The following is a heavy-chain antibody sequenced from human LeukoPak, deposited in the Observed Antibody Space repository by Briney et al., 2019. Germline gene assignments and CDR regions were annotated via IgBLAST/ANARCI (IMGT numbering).Heavy chain of an antibody. CDR2: IYYSRST. V-gene: IGHV4-59*08. Sequence: SETLSLTCTVSGGSISSYYWSWIRQPPGKGLEWIGYIYYSRSTNYNPSLKSRVTISVDTSKNQFSLKLSSVTAADTAVYYCARHAGSGSFYFDYWGQGTLVTVSS. J-gene: IGHJ4*02. CDR3: ARHAGSGSFYFDY. D-gene: IGHD1-26*01. CDR1: GGSISSYY.